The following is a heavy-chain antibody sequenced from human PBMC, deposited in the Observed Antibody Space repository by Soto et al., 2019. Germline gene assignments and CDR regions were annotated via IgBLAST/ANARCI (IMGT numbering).Heavy chain of an antibody. V-gene: IGHV2-5*02. CDR1: GFSLSTSGVG. J-gene: IGHJ4*02. CDR2: IYWDDDK. D-gene: IGHD4-4*01. Sequence: QITLKESGPTLVKPTQTLTLTCTFSGFSLSTSGVGVGWIRQTPGKALEWLALIYWDDDKRYSPSLKSRLTITNYTSKNQVVVTMNTMDPVDTATYSCAHILVGDGYSIFDYWGQGTLVTVSS. CDR3: AHILVGDGYSIFDY.